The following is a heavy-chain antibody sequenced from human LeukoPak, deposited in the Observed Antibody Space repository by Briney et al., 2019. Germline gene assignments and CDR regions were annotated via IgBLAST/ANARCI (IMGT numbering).Heavy chain of an antibody. CDR1: GFDFSVYA. D-gene: IGHD6-6*01. Sequence: GGSLRLSCATSGFDFSVYALSWVRQAPGKGLVWVSRISSTGSTTSYADSVKGRFTVSRDNAKNTLYLQVNNLRAEDTAVYYCARGPNSNWSGLDFWGQGTLLTVSS. CDR3: ARGPNSNWSGLDF. J-gene: IGHJ4*02. V-gene: IGHV3-74*01. CDR2: ISSTGSTT.